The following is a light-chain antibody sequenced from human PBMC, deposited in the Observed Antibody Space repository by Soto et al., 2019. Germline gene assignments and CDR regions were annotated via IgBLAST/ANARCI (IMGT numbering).Light chain of an antibody. CDR1: QSVSSSY. CDR2: GTS. V-gene: IGKV3-20*01. J-gene: IGKJ1*01. Sequence: EIVLTQSPDTLSLSPGERATLSFRASQSVSSSYLAWYQPTPGQAPRLLIYGTSNRATGIPDRFSGSGSGTDFTLTISRLEPEDFAVYYCQQYGNSRWTFGQGTKVDIK. CDR3: QQYGNSRWT.